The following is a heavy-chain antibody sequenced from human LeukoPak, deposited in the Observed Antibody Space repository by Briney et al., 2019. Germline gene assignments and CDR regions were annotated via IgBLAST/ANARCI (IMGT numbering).Heavy chain of an antibody. CDR1: GFTFYNCA. CDR2: ISSSGGST. Sequence: PGGSLRLSCAASGFTFYNCAMIWVRQAPGKGLEWVSAISSSGGSTYYADSVKGRFTISRDNSKNTLYLQMNSLKAEDTAVYHCAKGWTSITYDNWGQGTPVTVSS. J-gene: IGHJ4*02. V-gene: IGHV3-23*01. CDR3: AKGWTSITYDN. D-gene: IGHD3/OR15-3a*01.